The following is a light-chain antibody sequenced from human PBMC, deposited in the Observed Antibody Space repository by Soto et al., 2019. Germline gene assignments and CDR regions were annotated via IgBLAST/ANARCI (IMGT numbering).Light chain of an antibody. V-gene: IGLV2-14*01. Sequence: QSALTQPASVSGSPGQSITISCTGTSSDVGGYNYVSWYQQHPGKAPKLMIYEVSKRPSGVSNRCSGSKSGNTASLTISGLQAEDEADYACSSYTSSSTGVFGGGTTVTVL. J-gene: IGLJ3*02. CDR3: SSYTSSSTGV. CDR2: EVS. CDR1: SSDVGGYNY.